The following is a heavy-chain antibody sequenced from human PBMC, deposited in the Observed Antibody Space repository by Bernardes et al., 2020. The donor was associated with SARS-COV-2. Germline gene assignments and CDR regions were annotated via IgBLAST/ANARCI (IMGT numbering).Heavy chain of an antibody. D-gene: IGHD1-26*01. CDR3: AKDSRWEPPYHYFDY. V-gene: IGHV3-30*18. J-gene: IGHJ4*02. CDR2: ISYDGSNK. Sequence: GGSLRLSCAASGFTFSSYGMHWVRQAPGKGLEWVAVISYDGSNKYYAESVKGRFTISRDNSKNTLYLQMNSLRAEDTAVYYCAKDSRWEPPYHYFDYWGQGTLVTVSS. CDR1: GFTFSSYG.